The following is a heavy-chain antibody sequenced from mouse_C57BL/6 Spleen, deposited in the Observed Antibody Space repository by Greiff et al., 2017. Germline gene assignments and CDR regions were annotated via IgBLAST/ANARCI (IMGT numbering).Heavy chain of an antibody. CDR1: GYTFTSYG. D-gene: IGHD2-4*01. CDR2: IYPRSGNT. V-gene: IGHV1-81*01. CDR3: ARGGTMIRRRFAY. J-gene: IGHJ3*01. Sequence: QVQLQQSGAELARPGASVKLSCKASGYTFTSYGISWVKQRTGQGLEWIGEIYPRSGNTYYNEKFKGKATLTADKSSSTAYMELRSLTSEDSAVYFCARGGTMIRRRFAYWGQGTLVTVSA.